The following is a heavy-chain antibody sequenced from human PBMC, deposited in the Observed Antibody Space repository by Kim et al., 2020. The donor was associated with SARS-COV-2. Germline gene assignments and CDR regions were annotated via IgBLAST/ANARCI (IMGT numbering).Heavy chain of an antibody. CDR1: GFSLSTRGMC. CDR2: IDWDDDK. V-gene: IGHV2-70*11. CDR3: ARIRGSGTTRSQSYHYYMDI. Sequence: SGPTLVNPTQTLTLTCTFSGFSLSTRGMCVSWIRQPPGEALEWLARIDWDDDKYYNTSLKTRLTISKDTSKNQVVLTMTNMDPVDTATYYCARIRGSGTTRSQSYHYYMDIWGKGTTVTVSS. J-gene: IGHJ6*03. D-gene: IGHD1-7*01.